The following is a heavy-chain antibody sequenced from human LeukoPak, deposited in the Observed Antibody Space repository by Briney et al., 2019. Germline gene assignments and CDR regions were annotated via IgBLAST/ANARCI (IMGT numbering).Heavy chain of an antibody. J-gene: IGHJ6*02. CDR1: GFTFSSYS. CDR2: ISSSSSYI. D-gene: IGHD2-15*01. Sequence: GGSLRLSCAASGFTFSSYSMNWVRQAPGKGLEWVSSISSSSSYIYYADSVKGRFTISRDNAENSLYLQMNSLRAEDTAVYYCARVRDCSGGSCLYYYYYGMDVWGQGTTVTVSS. CDR3: ARVRDCSGGSCLYYYYYGMDV. V-gene: IGHV3-21*01.